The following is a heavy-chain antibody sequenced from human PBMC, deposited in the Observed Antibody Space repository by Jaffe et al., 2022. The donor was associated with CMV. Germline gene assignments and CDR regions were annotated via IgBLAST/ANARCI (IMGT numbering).Heavy chain of an antibody. CDR3: ARDPYDSSGYYNWFDP. D-gene: IGHD3-22*01. J-gene: IGHJ5*02. V-gene: IGHV3-33*08. CDR2: IWYDGSNK. Sequence: QVQLVESGGGVVQPGRSLRLSCAASGFTFSSYGMHWVRQAPGKGLEWVAVIWYDGSNKYYADSVKGRFTISRDNSKNTLYLQMNSLRAEDTAVYYCARDPYDSSGYYNWFDPWGQGTLVTVSS. CDR1: GFTFSSYG.